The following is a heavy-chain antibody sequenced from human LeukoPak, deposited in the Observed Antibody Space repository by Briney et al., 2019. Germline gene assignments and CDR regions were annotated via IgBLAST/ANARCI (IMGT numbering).Heavy chain of an antibody. J-gene: IGHJ3*02. CDR1: GFIFSSYS. CDR3: ARAASYGDYEVRAFDI. Sequence: GGSLRLSCAASGFIFSSYSMNWVRQAPGKGLEWVSSISSSSSHIYYADSVKGRFTISRDNAKNSLYLQMNSLRAEDTAVYYCARAASYGDYEVRAFDIWGQGTMVTVSS. D-gene: IGHD4-17*01. CDR2: ISSSSSHI. V-gene: IGHV3-21*01.